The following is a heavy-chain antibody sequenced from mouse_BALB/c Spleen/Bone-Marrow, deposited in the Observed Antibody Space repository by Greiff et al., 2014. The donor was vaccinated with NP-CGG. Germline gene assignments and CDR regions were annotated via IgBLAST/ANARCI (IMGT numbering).Heavy chain of an antibody. J-gene: IGHJ2*01. CDR3: TRGGNWDDFDY. V-gene: IGHV5-17*02. CDR1: GFTFSSFG. CDR2: ISSGSSNI. D-gene: IGHD4-1*01. Sequence: EVKLVESGGGLVQPGGSRKLSCAASGFTFSSFGMHWVRQVSEKGLEWVAYISSGSSNIYYADTVKGRFTISRDNPKNTLFLQMTSLRSEDTAMYYCTRGGNWDDFDYWGQGTTLTVSS.